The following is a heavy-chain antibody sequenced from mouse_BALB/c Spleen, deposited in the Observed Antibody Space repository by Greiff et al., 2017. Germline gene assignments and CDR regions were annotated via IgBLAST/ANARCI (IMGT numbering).Heavy chain of an antibody. CDR3: ARSPSDYFDC. CDR1: GDSITSCY. D-gene: IGHD3-1*01. CDR2: ISYSGST. Sequence: EVQLVESGPSLVKPSQTLSLTCSVTGDSITSCYWNWIRKFPGNKLEYMGYISYSGSTYYNPSLKSRISIIRDTSKNQYYLQLNSVTTEDTATYYCARSPSDYFDCWGRGTTLTVSS. V-gene: IGHV3-8*02. J-gene: IGHJ2*01.